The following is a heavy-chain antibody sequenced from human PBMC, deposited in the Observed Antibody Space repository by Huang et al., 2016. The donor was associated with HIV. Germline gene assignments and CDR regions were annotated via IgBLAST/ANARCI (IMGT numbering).Heavy chain of an antibody. V-gene: IGHV4-39*01. D-gene: IGHD4-17*01. CDR1: GGSISSSSYY. J-gene: IGHJ6*03. CDR2: IYYIGNG. CDR3: ASRTTVTTTSNYHYFYMDV. Sequence: QLQLQESGPGLVKPSETLSLTCTVSGGSISSSSYYWGWIRQSPGKGLEWLGSIYYIGNGYYNPPLNSRVTMSVDRASNQFSLKMHSVTAADTAVYYCASRTTVTTTSNYHYFYMDVWGKGTTVIVSS.